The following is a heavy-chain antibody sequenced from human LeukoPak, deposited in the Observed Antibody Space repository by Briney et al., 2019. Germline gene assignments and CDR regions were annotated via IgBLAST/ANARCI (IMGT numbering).Heavy chain of an antibody. D-gene: IGHD3-22*01. V-gene: IGHV1-8*01. J-gene: IGHJ6*03. CDR3: ARSVYDSSGYYPYYYYYYMDV. CDR2: MNPNSGNT. Sequence: ASVKVSCKASGYTFTSYDINWVRQATGQGLEWMGWMNPNSGNTGYARKFQGRVTITTDEPTSTAYMELSSLRSEDTAVYYCARSVYDSSGYYPYYYYYYMDVWGKGTTVTVSS. CDR1: GYTFTSYD.